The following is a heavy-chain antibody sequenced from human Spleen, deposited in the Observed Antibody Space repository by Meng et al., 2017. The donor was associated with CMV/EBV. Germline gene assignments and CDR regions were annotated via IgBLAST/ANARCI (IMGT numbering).Heavy chain of an antibody. CDR2: IYSGGST. Sequence: CAASGFIVSNNYMSWVRQAPGKGLEWVSVIYSGGSTDYADSVKGRFTISRDSSKNTLYLQMNSLRAEDAAVYYCAREDCSSTSCPARHWGQGTLVTVSS. D-gene: IGHD2-2*01. CDR1: GFIVSNNY. V-gene: IGHV3-53*01. CDR3: AREDCSSTSCPARH. J-gene: IGHJ4*02.